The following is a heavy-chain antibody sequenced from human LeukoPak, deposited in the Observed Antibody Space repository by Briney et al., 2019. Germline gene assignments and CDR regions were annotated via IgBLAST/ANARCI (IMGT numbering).Heavy chain of an antibody. Sequence: ASVKVSCKASGYTLIELSMHWVRQVPGKGLEWMGGFDPEDGGTVYTQKFQGRVTMTEDTSTDTAYMELSSLRSEDTAVYYCATGKERFSSGWPSLRDAFDIWGQGTMVTVSS. D-gene: IGHD6-19*01. CDR1: GYTLIELS. J-gene: IGHJ3*02. CDR3: ATGKERFSSGWPSLRDAFDI. V-gene: IGHV1-24*01. CDR2: FDPEDGGT.